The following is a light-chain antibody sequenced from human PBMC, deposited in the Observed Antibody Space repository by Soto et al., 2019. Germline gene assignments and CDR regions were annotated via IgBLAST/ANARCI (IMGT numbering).Light chain of an antibody. Sequence: EKVMTQSPATLSVSPGESATLSCRASQSVNRNLAWYQQKPGQTPRLLIYGASTRAAGVPVRFSGSGSGTDFNLTISSLQSEDFAIYYCQQYNIWPPEVTFG. CDR1: QSVNRN. J-gene: IGKJ3*01. V-gene: IGKV3-15*01. CDR2: GAS. CDR3: QQYNIWPPEVT.